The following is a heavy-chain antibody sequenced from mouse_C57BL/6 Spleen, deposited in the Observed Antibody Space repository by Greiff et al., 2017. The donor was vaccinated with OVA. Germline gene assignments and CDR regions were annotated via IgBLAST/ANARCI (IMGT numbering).Heavy chain of an antibody. Sequence: EVQLQQSGPGLVKPSQSLSLTCSVTGYSITSGYYWNWIRQFPGNKLEWMGYISYDGSNNYNPSLKNRISITRDTSKNQFFLKLNSVTTEDTATYYCARDPNYYGSSYKYFDVWGTGTTVTVSS. CDR2: ISYDGSN. D-gene: IGHD1-1*01. CDR1: GYSITSGYY. V-gene: IGHV3-6*01. CDR3: ARDPNYYGSSYKYFDV. J-gene: IGHJ1*03.